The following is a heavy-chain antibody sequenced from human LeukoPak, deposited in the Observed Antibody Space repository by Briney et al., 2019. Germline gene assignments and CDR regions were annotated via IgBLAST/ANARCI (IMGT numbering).Heavy chain of an antibody. CDR2: IYYSGST. J-gene: IGHJ4*02. Sequence: PSETLSLTCTVSGGSISSGDYYWSWIRQPPGKGLEWIGYIYYSGSTYYNPSLKSRVTISVDTSKNQFSLKLSSVTAADTAVYYCARAGSGWYPHDYWGQGTLVTVSS. V-gene: IGHV4-30-4*01. D-gene: IGHD6-19*01. CDR1: GGSISSGDYY. CDR3: ARAGSGWYPHDY.